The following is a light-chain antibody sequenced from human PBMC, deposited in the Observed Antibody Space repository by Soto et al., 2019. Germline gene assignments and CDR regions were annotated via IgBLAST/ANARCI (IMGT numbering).Light chain of an antibody. CDR1: QTISSW. CDR2: KAS. Sequence: DIQMTQSPSTLSGSVGDRVTITCRASQTISSWLAWYQQKPGKAPKLLIYKASTLKSGVPSRFSGSGSGTEFTLTISSLQPEDFAVYSCQQYDKWPITFGQGTRLDMK. CDR3: QQYDKWPIT. J-gene: IGKJ5*01. V-gene: IGKV1-5*03.